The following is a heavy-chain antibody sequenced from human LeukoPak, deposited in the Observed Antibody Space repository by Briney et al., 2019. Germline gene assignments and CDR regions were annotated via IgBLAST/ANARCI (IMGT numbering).Heavy chain of an antibody. CDR1: GYTFTSYD. V-gene: IGHV1-8*01. CDR3: ARGCWMVRGVIGDHYYMDV. D-gene: IGHD3-10*01. CDR2: MNPNSGNT. Sequence: ASVKVSCKASGYTFTSYDINWVRQATGQGLEWMGWMNPNSGNTGYAQKFQGRVTMTRNTSISTAYMEMSSLRSEDTAVYYCARGCWMVRGVIGDHYYMDVWGKGTTVTISS. J-gene: IGHJ6*03.